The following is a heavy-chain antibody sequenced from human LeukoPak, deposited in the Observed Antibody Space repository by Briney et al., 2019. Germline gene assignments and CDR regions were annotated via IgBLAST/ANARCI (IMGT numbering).Heavy chain of an antibody. J-gene: IGHJ5*02. CDR2: FDPEDGET. D-gene: IGHD3-9*01. V-gene: IGHV1-24*01. CDR3: ATPLNYDILTENP. CDR1: GYTLTELS. Sequence: ASVKVSCKVSGYTLTELSMHWVRQAPGKGLEWMGGFDPEDGETIYAQKFQGRVTMTEDTSTDTAYMGLSSLRSEDTAVYYCATPLNYDILTENPWGQGTLVTVSS.